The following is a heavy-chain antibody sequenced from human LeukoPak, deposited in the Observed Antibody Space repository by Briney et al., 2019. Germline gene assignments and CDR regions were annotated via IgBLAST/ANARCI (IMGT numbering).Heavy chain of an antibody. CDR2: ISGSGGST. CDR1: GFTFSSYA. CDR3: AKGVGTYDFWSGFGY. Sequence: GGSLRLSCAASGFTFSSYAMSWVRQAPGKGLEWVSAISGSGGSTYYADSVKGRFTISRDNSKNALYLQMNSLRAEDTAVYYCAKGVGTYDFWSGFGYWGQGTLVTVSS. D-gene: IGHD3-3*01. J-gene: IGHJ4*02. V-gene: IGHV3-23*01.